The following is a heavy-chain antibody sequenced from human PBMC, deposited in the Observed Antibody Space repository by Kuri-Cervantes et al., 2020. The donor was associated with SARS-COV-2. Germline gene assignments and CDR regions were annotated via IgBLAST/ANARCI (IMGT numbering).Heavy chain of an antibody. CDR1: GGSISSYY. D-gene: IGHD6-13*01. V-gene: IGHV4-59*12. CDR3: ARDPWGIAAALNAFDI. CDR2: IYYSGST. J-gene: IGHJ3*02. Sequence: GSLRLSCTVSGGSISSYYWSWIRQPPGKGLEWIGYIYYSGSTNYNPSLKSRVTISVDTSKNQFSLKLSSVTAADTAVYYCARDPWGIAAALNAFDIWGQGTMVTVSS.